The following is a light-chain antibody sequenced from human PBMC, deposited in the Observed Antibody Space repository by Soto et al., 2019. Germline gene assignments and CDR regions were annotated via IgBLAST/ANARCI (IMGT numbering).Light chain of an antibody. CDR1: QSVSRS. J-gene: IGKJ5*01. CDR2: DAS. Sequence: EIVLTQSPVTLSLSPGERATLSCRASQSVSRSLAWYQQKPGQAPRLLVYDASNRATGIPARFSGSGSGTDFTLTISRLEPEDFAVYYCQQYGNSPITFGQGTRLEIK. V-gene: IGKV3-11*01. CDR3: QQYGNSPIT.